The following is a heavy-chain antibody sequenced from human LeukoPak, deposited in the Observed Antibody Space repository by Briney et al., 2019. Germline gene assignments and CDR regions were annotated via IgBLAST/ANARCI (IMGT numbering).Heavy chain of an antibody. J-gene: IGHJ4*02. V-gene: IGHV3-9*01. Sequence: GGSLRLSCAASGFTFDDYAMHWVRQAPGKGLEWVSGISWNSGSIGYADSVKGRFTISRDNAKNSLHLQMNSLRAEDTALYYCAKDYRAAARGFFDYWGQGTLVTVSS. D-gene: IGHD6-6*01. CDR1: GFTFDDYA. CDR2: ISWNSGSI. CDR3: AKDYRAAARGFFDY.